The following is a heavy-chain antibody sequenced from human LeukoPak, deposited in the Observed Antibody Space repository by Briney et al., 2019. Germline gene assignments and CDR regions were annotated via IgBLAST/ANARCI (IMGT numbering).Heavy chain of an antibody. CDR2: ISGSGGST. D-gene: IGHD3-3*01. J-gene: IGHJ5*02. Sequence: QSGGSLRLSCAASGFTFSSYAMSWVRQAPGKGLEWVSAISGSGGSTYYADSVKGRFTISRDNSKNTLYLQMNSLRAEDTAVYYCAKDQKRAWYDFWNKYWFDPWGQGTLVSVSS. V-gene: IGHV3-23*01. CDR3: AKDQKRAWYDFWNKYWFDP. CDR1: GFTFSSYA.